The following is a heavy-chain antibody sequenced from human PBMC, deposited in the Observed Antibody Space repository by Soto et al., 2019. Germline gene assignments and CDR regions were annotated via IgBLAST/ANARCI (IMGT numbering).Heavy chain of an antibody. J-gene: IGHJ4*02. D-gene: IGHD3-9*01. CDR1: GFTFSTYA. CDR3: AKDRAIRPGSDFDY. V-gene: IGHV3-23*01. CDR2: ISGSGGST. Sequence: GGSLRLSCAASGFTFSTYAMTWVRPAPGKGLEWVSAISGSGGSTYYADSVKGRFTISRDNSKNTLYLRMNSLRAEDTAVFYCAKDRAIRPGSDFDYWGQGTQVTVSS.